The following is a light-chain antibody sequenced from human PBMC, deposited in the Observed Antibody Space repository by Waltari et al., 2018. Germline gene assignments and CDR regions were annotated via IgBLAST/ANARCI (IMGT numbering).Light chain of an antibody. J-gene: IGKJ1*01. CDR3: QQYGASPWT. CDR1: QSVTNNH. CDR2: DAS. V-gene: IGKV3D-20*01. Sequence: ILLTQSPGTLSLSPGERATLSCGASQSVTNNHLAWYQQKPGLAPRLLIYDASSRAPDIPERFSGSGSGTDFTLTISRLEPEDFAFYYCQQYGASPWTFGQGTKVDVK.